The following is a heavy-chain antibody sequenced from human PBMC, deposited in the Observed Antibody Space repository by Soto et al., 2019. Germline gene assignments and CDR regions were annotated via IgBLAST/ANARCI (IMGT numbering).Heavy chain of an antibody. V-gene: IGHV3-15*07. CDR1: GFTFSNAW. CDR2: IKSKTDGGTT. CDR3: TTLSITIFGVVLMDV. J-gene: IGHJ6*02. Sequence: GGSLRLSCAASGFTFSNAWMSWVRQAPGKGLEWVGRIKSKTDGGTTDYAAPVKGRFTISRDDSKNTLYLQMNSLKTEDTAVYYCTTLSITIFGVVLMDVWGQGTTVTVSS. D-gene: IGHD3-3*01.